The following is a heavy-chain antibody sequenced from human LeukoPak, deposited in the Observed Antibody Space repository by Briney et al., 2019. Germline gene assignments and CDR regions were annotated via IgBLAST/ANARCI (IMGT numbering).Heavy chain of an antibody. CDR1: GFTFSSYA. Sequence: GGSLRLSCAASGFTFSSYAMSWVRQAPGKGLEWVSAISGSGGSTYYADSVKGRLTISRDNSKNTLYLQMNSLRAEDTAVYYCARPLITMIVADAFDIWGQGTMVTVSS. D-gene: IGHD3-22*01. V-gene: IGHV3-23*01. CDR2: ISGSGGST. CDR3: ARPLITMIVADAFDI. J-gene: IGHJ3*02.